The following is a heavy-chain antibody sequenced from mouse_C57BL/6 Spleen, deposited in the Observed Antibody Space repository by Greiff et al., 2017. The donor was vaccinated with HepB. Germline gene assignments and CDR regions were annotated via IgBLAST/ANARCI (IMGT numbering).Heavy chain of an antibody. D-gene: IGHD2-4*01. V-gene: IGHV1-26*01. J-gene: IGHJ3*01. CDR3: AREDDYGFAY. Sequence: EVQLQQSGPELVKPGASVKISCKASGYTFTDYYMNWVKQSHGKSLEWIGDINPNNGGTSYNQKFKGKATLTVDKSSSTAYMELRSLTSEDSAVYYCAREDDYGFAYWGQGTLVTVSA. CDR1: GYTFTDYY. CDR2: INPNNGGT.